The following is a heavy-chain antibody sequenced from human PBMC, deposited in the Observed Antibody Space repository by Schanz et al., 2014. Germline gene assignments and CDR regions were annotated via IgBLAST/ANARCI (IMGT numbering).Heavy chain of an antibody. CDR2: ISGSGGST. V-gene: IGHV3-23*01. CDR1: GFSFSSYA. D-gene: IGHD2-8*02. Sequence: EVQLLESGGGLVEPGGSLRLSCAASGFSFSSYAMGWVRQARGKGLEWVSAISGSGGSTYYADSVKGRFTMSRDNAKNSVFLQMSSLRAEDTAVYYCAKSLESCPGGRCSRGYFDYWGQGTLVTVSS. J-gene: IGHJ4*02. CDR3: AKSLESCPGGRCSRGYFDY.